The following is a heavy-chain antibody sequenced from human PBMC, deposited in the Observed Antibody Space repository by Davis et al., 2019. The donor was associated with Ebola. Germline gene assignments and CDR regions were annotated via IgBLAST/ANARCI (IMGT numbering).Heavy chain of an antibody. V-gene: IGHV1-46*03. CDR1: GYTFSSYG. CDR2: INPSGGST. D-gene: IGHD5-12*01. J-gene: IGHJ3*02. Sequence: AASVKVSCKASGYTFSSYGISWVRQAPGQGLEWMGIINPSGGSTSYAQKFQARVTIARDTSASTAYMELSNLRSEDTALYYCTTPGGQDSGYDVFDIWGQGTMVTVSS. CDR3: TTPGGQDSGYDVFDI.